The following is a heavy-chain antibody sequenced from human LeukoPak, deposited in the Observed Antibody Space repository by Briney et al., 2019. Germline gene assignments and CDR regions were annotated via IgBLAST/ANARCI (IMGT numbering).Heavy chain of an antibody. D-gene: IGHD3-16*02. Sequence: GGSLRPSCAASGFTFSDYYMSWIRQAPGKGLEWVSYISSSGSTIYYAGSVKGRFTISRDNAKNSLYLQMNSLRAEDTAVYYCARSRPVWGSYRHFDYWGQGTLVTVSS. CDR3: ARSRPVWGSYRHFDY. J-gene: IGHJ4*02. CDR1: GFTFSDYY. V-gene: IGHV3-11*04. CDR2: ISSSGSTI.